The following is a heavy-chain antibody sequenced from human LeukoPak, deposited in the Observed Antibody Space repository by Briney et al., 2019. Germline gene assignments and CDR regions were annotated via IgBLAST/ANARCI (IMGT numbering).Heavy chain of an antibody. CDR3: ARLNDGHSDY. J-gene: IGHJ4*02. CDR2: FYPGDSDT. CDR1: GYTFTSYW. Sequence: GGSLKISCKGSGYTFTSYWIGWVRQMPGKGLEWSGIFYPGDSDTRYSPSLQGQITISVDKSISTAYLQWGSLKASDTAMYYCARLNDGHSDYWGQGTLVTVSS. V-gene: IGHV5-51*01. D-gene: IGHD1-1*01.